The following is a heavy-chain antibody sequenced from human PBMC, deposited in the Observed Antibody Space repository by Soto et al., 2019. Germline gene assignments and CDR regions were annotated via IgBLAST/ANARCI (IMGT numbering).Heavy chain of an antibody. CDR2: ISSSSSYI. CDR3: ARVATVPDYYYGMDV. V-gene: IGHV3-21*01. D-gene: IGHD4-4*01. CDR1: GFTFSSYS. J-gene: IGHJ6*02. Sequence: GGSLRLSCAASGFTFSSYSMNWVRQAPGKGLEWVSSISSSSSYIYYADSVKGRFTISRDNAKNSLYLQMNSLRAEDTAVYYCARVATVPDYYYGMDVWGQGTTVTVSS.